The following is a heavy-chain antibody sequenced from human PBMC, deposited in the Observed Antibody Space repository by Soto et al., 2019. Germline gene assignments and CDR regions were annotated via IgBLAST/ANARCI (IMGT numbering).Heavy chain of an antibody. V-gene: IGHV4-59*01. D-gene: IGHD2-15*01. Sequence: SETLSLTCTVSGGSISSSYWSWIRQPPGTGLEWIGYIYYSGSTNYNPSLKSRVTVSVYTSKNQLSLKLSSVTAADTAVYYCAREGCSGRNCYFDYWGQGXLVTGSS. CDR3: AREGCSGRNCYFDY. J-gene: IGHJ4*02. CDR1: GGSISSSY. CDR2: IYYSGST.